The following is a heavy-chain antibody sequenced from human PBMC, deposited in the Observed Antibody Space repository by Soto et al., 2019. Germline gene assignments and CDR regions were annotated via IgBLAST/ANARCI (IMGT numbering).Heavy chain of an antibody. Sequence: GGSLRLSCVGSGLIFSSYSMNWVRQAPGNGLEWVSSISSSSSYIYYADSVKGRFTISRDNAKNSLYLQMNSLRAEDTAVYYCRGNRARPVYFDYWGQGTLVTVSS. V-gene: IGHV3-21*01. J-gene: IGHJ4*02. CDR2: ISSSSSYI. CDR3: RGNRARPVYFDY. CDR1: GLIFSSYS. D-gene: IGHD6-6*01.